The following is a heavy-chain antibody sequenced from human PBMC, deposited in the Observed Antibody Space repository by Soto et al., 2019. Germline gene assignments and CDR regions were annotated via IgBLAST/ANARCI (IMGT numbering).Heavy chain of an antibody. V-gene: IGHV1-3*01. CDR2: INAGNGFT. J-gene: IGHJ3*01. CDR1: GYTFISYA. D-gene: IGHD3-22*01. Sequence: QVHLVQSGAEVKKPGASVKVSCKASGYTFISYAIHWVRQTPGQRLECLGWINAGNGFTKYSQNFEGRVTITRDTSASTAYMELSSLRSEDTGVYYCARTKGTVHGSSASEDAFGVWGQGTMVTVSS. CDR3: ARTKGTVHGSSASEDAFGV.